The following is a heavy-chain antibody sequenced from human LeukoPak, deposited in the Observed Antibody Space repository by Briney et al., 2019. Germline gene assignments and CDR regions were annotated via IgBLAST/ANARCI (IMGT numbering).Heavy chain of an antibody. CDR1: GYTFSDNH. D-gene: IGHD6-13*01. V-gene: IGHV1-2*02. CDR3: ARDAIIAATGPWGFDY. J-gene: IGHJ4*02. Sequence: ASVKVSCKASGYTFSDNHMHWVRQAPGQGLEWMGWISPNSGGTNYAQKLQGRVTMTTDTSTSTAYMELRSLRSDDTAVYYCARDAIIAATGPWGFDYWGQGTLVTVSS. CDR2: ISPNSGGT.